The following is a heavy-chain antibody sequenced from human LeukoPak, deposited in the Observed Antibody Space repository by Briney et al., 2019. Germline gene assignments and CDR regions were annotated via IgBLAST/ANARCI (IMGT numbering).Heavy chain of an antibody. Sequence: GGSLRLSCAASGFTFSSYGMRWVRQAPGKGLEWVSAISGSGGSTYYADSVKGRFTISRDNSKNTLYLQMHSLRAEDTAVYYCARWEADIVVVPAKWGQGTLVTVSS. D-gene: IGHD2-2*01. CDR3: ARWEADIVVVPAK. CDR2: ISGSGGST. CDR1: GFTFSSYG. J-gene: IGHJ4*02. V-gene: IGHV3-23*01.